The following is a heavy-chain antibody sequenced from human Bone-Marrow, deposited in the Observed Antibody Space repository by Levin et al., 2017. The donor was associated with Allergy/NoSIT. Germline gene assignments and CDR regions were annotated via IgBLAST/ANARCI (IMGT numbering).Heavy chain of an antibody. V-gene: IGHV3-7*04. Sequence: GGSLRLSCAASGFTFSSYWMSWVRQAPGRGLEWVANIKQHGSEKYYVDSVKGRFTISRDDAKNSLYLQMNSLRAEDTAVYYCVRDLDRYYFDYWGQGTLVTVSS. CDR2: IKQHGSEK. CDR1: GFTFSSYW. D-gene: IGHD3/OR15-3a*01. J-gene: IGHJ4*02. CDR3: VRDLDRYYFDY.